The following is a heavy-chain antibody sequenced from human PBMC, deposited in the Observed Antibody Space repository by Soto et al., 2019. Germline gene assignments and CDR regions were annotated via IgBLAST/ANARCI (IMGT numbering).Heavy chain of an antibody. CDR1: GGSFSGYY. J-gene: IGHJ4*02. D-gene: IGHD6-19*01. V-gene: IGHV4-34*01. CDR2: INHSGST. Sequence: QVQLQQWGAGLLKPSETLSLTCAVYGGSFSGYYWIWIRQPPGKGLEWIGEINHSGSTNYNPSLKSLVTISVDTSTTQLSLTLSSVTAADTAVYYCARGERYSSGWFHYWGQGTLVTVSS. CDR3: ARGERYSSGWFHY.